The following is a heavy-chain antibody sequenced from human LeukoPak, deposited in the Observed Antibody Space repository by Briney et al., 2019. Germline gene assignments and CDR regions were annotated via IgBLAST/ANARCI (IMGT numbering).Heavy chain of an antibody. CDR3: AFFEYSSSSSHY. D-gene: IGHD6-6*01. Sequence: GASVKVSCKASGYVFTGYYMHRVRQAPGQGLEWMGWINPNSGGTKYAQKFHGRVTMTTDTSISTAYMELSRLRSDDTAVYYCAFFEYSSSSSHYWGQGTLVTVSS. CDR1: GYVFTGYY. CDR2: INPNSGGT. V-gene: IGHV1-2*02. J-gene: IGHJ4*02.